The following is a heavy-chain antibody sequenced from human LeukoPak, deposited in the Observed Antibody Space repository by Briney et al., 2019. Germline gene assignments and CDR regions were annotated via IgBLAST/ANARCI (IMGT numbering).Heavy chain of an antibody. Sequence: EASVKVSCXASGYTFTSYDINWVRQATGQGLEWMAWMNPNSGNTGYAQKFQGRVTMTRNTSISTAYMELSSLRSEDTAVYYCARVAGDSSGYVDYWGQGTLVTVSS. D-gene: IGHD3-22*01. J-gene: IGHJ4*02. V-gene: IGHV1-8*01. CDR2: MNPNSGNT. CDR1: GYTFTSYD. CDR3: ARVAGDSSGYVDY.